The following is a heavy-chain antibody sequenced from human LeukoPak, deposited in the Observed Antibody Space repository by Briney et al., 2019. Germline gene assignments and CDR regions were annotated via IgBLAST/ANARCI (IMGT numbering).Heavy chain of an antibody. D-gene: IGHD1-26*01. CDR2: ISYDGSNK. V-gene: IGHV3-30*18. J-gene: IGHJ4*02. CDR3: AKSEGSYQWELLTTYN. Sequence: GGSLRLSCAASGFTFSSYGMHWVRQAPGKGLEWVAVISYDGSNKYYADSVKGRFTISRDNSKNTLYLQMNSLRAEDTAVYYCAKSEGSYQWELLTTYNWGQGTLVTVSS. CDR1: GFTFSSYG.